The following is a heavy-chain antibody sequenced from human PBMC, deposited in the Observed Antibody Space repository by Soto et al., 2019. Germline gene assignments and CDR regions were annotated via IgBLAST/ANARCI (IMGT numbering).Heavy chain of an antibody. Sequence: SETLSLTCTVSGGSICGSAYHWGWIRQPPGSGLEWIGSIDYSRRGYYTDSLLGCVTILVDTSTTRFSLSLDSVTAANPAVYYCGITRGIEVAGPDYWGQGTLVTVSS. CDR3: GITRGIEVAGPDY. CDR2: IDYSRRG. D-gene: IGHD6-19*01. J-gene: IGHJ4*02. V-gene: IGHV4-39*02. CDR1: GGSICGSAYH.